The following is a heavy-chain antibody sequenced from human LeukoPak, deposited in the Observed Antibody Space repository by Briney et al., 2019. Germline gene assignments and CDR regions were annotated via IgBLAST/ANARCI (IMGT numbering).Heavy chain of an antibody. CDR2: TYHRSKWYN. CDR3: ARVPDYGGYSVWFDP. V-gene: IGHV6-1*01. Sequence: SQTLSLTCAISGDSVSSNSAAWNWIRQSPSRGPEWLGRTYHRSKWYNEYAVSVKSRITINSDTSKNQFSLQLKSVTPEDTAVYYCARVPDYGGYSVWFDPWGQGTLVTVSS. D-gene: IGHD4-23*01. CDR1: GDSVSSNSAA. J-gene: IGHJ5*02.